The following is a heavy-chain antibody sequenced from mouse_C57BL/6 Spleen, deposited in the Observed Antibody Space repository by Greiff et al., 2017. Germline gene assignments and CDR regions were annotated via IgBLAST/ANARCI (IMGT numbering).Heavy chain of an antibody. D-gene: IGHD3-2*02. Sequence: EVQLQESGPELVKPGASVKIPCKASGYTFTDYNMDWVKQSHGKSLEWIGDINPNNGGTIYNQKFKGKATLTVDKSSSTAYMELRSLTSEDTAVYYGAGHPAGQLRLRVAMDFWGQGTSVTVSS. V-gene: IGHV1-18*01. CDR2: INPNNGGT. CDR3: AGHPAGQLRLRVAMDF. CDR1: GYTFTDYN. J-gene: IGHJ4*01.